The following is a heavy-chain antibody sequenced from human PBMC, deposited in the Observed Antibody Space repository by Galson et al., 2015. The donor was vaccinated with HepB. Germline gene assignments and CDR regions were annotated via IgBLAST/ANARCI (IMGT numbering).Heavy chain of an antibody. Sequence: SVKVSCKASGYTFTSYAMNWVRQAPGQGLEWMGWINTNTGNPTYAQGFTGRFVFSLDTSVSTAYLQISSLKAEDTAVYYCARELLLGGVSSSFGMDVWGQGTTVTVSS. CDR1: GYTFTSYA. J-gene: IGHJ6*02. D-gene: IGHD3-16*01. V-gene: IGHV7-4-1*02. CDR3: ARELLLGGVSSSFGMDV. CDR2: INTNTGNP.